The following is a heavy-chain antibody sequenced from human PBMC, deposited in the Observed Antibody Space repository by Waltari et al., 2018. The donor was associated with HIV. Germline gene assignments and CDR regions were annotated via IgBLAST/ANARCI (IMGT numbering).Heavy chain of an antibody. CDR2: ISHSGRS. CDR1: GGSASGYF. J-gene: IGHJ5*02. CDR3: ASSDYGDYR. V-gene: IGHV4-34*01. Sequence: QVQLQQWGAGLLKPSETLSFTCVVYGGSASGYFWSWIRQSPDKGLEWIGEISHSGRSNYNPSLKSRVTISLDTSKNQFSLKLTSVTAADTAVYYCASSDYGDYRWGQGTLVTVSS. D-gene: IGHD4-17*01.